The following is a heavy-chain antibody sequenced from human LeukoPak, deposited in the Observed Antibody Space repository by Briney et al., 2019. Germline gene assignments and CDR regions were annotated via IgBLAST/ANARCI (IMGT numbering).Heavy chain of an antibody. D-gene: IGHD3-10*01. CDR1: GFTFSSYA. CDR3: AREGGNYYAEYFQH. Sequence: GRSLRLSCAASGFTFSSYAMHWVRQAPGKGLEWAAVISYDGSNKYYADSVKGRFTISRDNSKNTLYLQMNSLRAEDTAVYYCAREGGNYYAEYFQHWGQGTLVTVSS. J-gene: IGHJ1*01. V-gene: IGHV3-30*04. CDR2: ISYDGSNK.